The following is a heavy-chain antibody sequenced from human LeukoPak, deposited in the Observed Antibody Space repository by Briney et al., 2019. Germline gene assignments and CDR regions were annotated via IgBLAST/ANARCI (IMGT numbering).Heavy chain of an antibody. CDR2: MNPNSGYT. CDR1: GYTFTNYD. V-gene: IGHV1-8*01. CDR3: ARGAFIPATMGYYGMDV. J-gene: IGHJ6*02. Sequence: ASVKVSCKASGYTFTNYDINWVRQATGQGLEWMGWMNPNSGYTGYAQKFQGRFTMTRNTSISTAYMELSSLRSEDTAVYYCARGAFIPATMGYYGMDVWGQGTTVSVSS. D-gene: IGHD2-2*01.